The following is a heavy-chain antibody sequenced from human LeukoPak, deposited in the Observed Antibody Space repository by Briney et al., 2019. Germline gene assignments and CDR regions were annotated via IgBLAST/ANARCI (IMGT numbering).Heavy chain of an antibody. CDR2: IKQDGSEK. J-gene: IGHJ6*02. Sequence: GGSLRLSCAASGFTFSSYWMSWVRQAPGKGLEWVANIKQDGSEKYYVDSVKGRFTISRDNAKNSLYLQMNSLRAEDTAVYYCARDRPYYDFWSVTYGMDVWGQGTTVTVSS. V-gene: IGHV3-7*01. CDR3: ARDRPYYDFWSVTYGMDV. CDR1: GFTFSSYW. D-gene: IGHD3-3*01.